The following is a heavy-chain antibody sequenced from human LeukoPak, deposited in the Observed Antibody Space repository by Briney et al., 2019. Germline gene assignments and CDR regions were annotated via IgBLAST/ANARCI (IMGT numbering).Heavy chain of an antibody. V-gene: IGHV3-7*01. J-gene: IGHJ4*02. D-gene: IGHD6-13*01. CDR2: IKKDGSEK. Sequence: PGGSLRLSCAASGFTFSSYWMSWVRQAPGKGLEWVANIKKDGSEKYYVDSVKGRFTISRDNAKKSLYLQMNSLRAEDTAVYYCAREPTYTSSWYTTCDYGGQGTLVTVSS. CDR1: GFTFSSYW. CDR3: AREPTYTSSWYTTCDY.